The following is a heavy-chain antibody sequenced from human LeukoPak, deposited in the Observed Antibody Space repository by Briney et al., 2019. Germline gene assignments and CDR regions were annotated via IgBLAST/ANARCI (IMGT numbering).Heavy chain of an antibody. CDR2: ITHSGST. CDR3: ARGPHTGVNYYDSSGYYY. CDR1: GGSFSGYY. Sequence: PSETLSLTCAVYGGSFSGYYWSWIRQPTGKGLEWIGEITHSGSTNYNPSLKSRVTISVDTSKNQFSLKLSSVTAADTAVYYCARGPHTGVNYYDSSGYYYWGQGTLVTVSS. J-gene: IGHJ4*02. V-gene: IGHV4-34*01. D-gene: IGHD3-22*01.